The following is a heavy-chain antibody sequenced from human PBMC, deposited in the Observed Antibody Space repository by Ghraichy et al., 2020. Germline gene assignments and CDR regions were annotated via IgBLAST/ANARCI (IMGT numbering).Heavy chain of an antibody. Sequence: SQTLSLTCAVYGGSFSGYYWSWIRQPPGKGLEWIGEINHSGSTNYNPSLKSRVTISVDTSKNQFSLKLSSVTAADTAVYYCARRRGGSCCRNWFDPWGQGTLVTVSS. CDR3: ARRRGGSCCRNWFDP. J-gene: IGHJ5*02. CDR2: INHSGST. V-gene: IGHV4-34*01. CDR1: GGSFSGYY. D-gene: IGHD2-15*01.